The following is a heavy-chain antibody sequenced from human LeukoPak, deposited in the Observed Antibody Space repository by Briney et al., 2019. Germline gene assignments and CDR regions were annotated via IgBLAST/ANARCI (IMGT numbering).Heavy chain of an antibody. J-gene: IGHJ4*02. CDR3: ARNGGNSDFDY. D-gene: IGHD4-23*01. V-gene: IGHV3-64*04. CDR2: ITSNGGST. Sequence: GGSLRLSCSGSGFTFSSYSMHWVRQAPGRGLEYVSGITSNGGSTYYADSMKGRFTISRDNAKNSLYLQMNSLRAEDTAVYYCARNGGNSDFDYWGQGTLVTVSS. CDR1: GFTFSSYS.